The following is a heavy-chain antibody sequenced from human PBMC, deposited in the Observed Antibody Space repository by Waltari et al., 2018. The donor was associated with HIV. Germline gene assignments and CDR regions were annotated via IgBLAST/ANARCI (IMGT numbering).Heavy chain of an antibody. V-gene: IGHV4-38-2*02. CDR3: ARYIGRLVGDFDY. J-gene: IGHJ4*02. D-gene: IGHD6-6*01. CDR1: GYSISSGYY. Sequence: QVQLQESGPGLVKPSETLSLTCTVSGYSISSGYYWGWIRQPPGKGLEWIGSIYHSGSTYYNPSLKRRVTISVDTSKNQFSLKLSSVTAADTAVYYWARYIGRLVGDFDYWGQGTLVTVSS. CDR2: IYHSGST.